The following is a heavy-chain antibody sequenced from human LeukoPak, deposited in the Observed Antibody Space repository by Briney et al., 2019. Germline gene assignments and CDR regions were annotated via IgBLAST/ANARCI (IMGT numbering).Heavy chain of an antibody. Sequence: VKVSCKASGYTFTGYYMHWVRQAPGQGLEWMGWINANSGGTSYAQKFQGRVTMNRDTSISTAYMDLSRLGSDDTAVCYCARDSLVYGDPNLFDYWGQGTLVTVSS. CDR2: INANSGGT. V-gene: IGHV1-2*02. CDR3: ARDSLVYGDPNLFDY. J-gene: IGHJ4*02. CDR1: GYTFTGYY. D-gene: IGHD4-17*01.